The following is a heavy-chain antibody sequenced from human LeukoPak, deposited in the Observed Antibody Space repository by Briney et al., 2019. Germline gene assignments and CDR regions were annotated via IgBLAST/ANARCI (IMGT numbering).Heavy chain of an antibody. CDR2: INHSGST. Sequence: PSETLSLTCAVYGGSFSGYYWSWIRQPPGKGLEWIGEINHSGSTNYNPSLKSRVTISVDTSKNQFSLKLSSVTAADTAVHYCARGIVPAAVAKTFDYWGQGTLVTVSS. V-gene: IGHV4-34*01. CDR3: ARGIVPAAVAKTFDY. J-gene: IGHJ4*02. CDR1: GGSFSGYY. D-gene: IGHD2-2*01.